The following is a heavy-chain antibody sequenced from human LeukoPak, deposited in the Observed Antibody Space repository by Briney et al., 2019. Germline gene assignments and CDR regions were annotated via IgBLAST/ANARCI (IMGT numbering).Heavy chain of an antibody. Sequence: PGGSLRLSCAASGFTFSSYAMSWVRQAPGKGLEWVSAISGSGGSTYYADSVKGRFTISRDNSKNTLYLQMNSLRAEDTAVYHCAKDGGYDLYYYYMDVWGKGTTVTVSS. CDR3: AKDGGYDLYYYYMDV. J-gene: IGHJ6*03. CDR1: GFTFSSYA. V-gene: IGHV3-23*01. CDR2: ISGSGGST. D-gene: IGHD3-3*01.